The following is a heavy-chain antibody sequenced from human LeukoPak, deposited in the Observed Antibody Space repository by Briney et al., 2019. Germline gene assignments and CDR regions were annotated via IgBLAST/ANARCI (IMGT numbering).Heavy chain of an antibody. D-gene: IGHD6-19*01. Sequence: SETLSLTCTVSGGSISRYYWSWIRQPPGKGLEWIGTIYHSGSTYYNPSLKSRVTVSVDTSKNQFSLKLSSVAAADTAVYYCARFATSGSYYFDYWGQGTLVTVSS. CDR2: IYHSGST. V-gene: IGHV4-59*08. CDR1: GGSISRYY. CDR3: ARFATSGSYYFDY. J-gene: IGHJ4*01.